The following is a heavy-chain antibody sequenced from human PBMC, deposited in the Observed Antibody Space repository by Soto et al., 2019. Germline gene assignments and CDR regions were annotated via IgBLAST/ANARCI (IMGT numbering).Heavy chain of an antibody. CDR1: GGSISSSNW. V-gene: IGHV4-4*02. CDR3: ARDIESFMVVNAYEY. CDR2: IYHSGST. D-gene: IGHD2-15*01. Sequence: SETLSLTCAVSGGSISSSNWWSWVRQPPGKGLEWIGEIYHSGSTNYNPSPKSRVTISVDKSNNQISLKLSSVTAADTAVYYCARDIESFMVVNAYEYWGQGAPVTVSS. J-gene: IGHJ1*01.